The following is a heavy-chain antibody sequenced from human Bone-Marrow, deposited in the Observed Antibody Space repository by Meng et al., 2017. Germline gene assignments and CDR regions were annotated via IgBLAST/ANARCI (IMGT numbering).Heavy chain of an antibody. Sequence: GESLKISCVASGFIFSNSWMTWVRQAPGKGLEWVANINQQGSEIYYVDSVKGRFTISRDTAKNSLYLQMDSLRAEDTALYYCASAPPAGRWYWFDFWGQGSLVTVSS. D-gene: IGHD6-13*01. CDR3: ASAPPAGRWYWFDF. V-gene: IGHV3-7*01. CDR2: INQQGSEI. J-gene: IGHJ4*02. CDR1: GFIFSNSW.